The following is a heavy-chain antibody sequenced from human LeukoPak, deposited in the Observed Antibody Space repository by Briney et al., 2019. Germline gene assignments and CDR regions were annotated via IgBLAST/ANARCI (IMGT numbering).Heavy chain of an antibody. CDR2: INHSGST. J-gene: IGHJ4*02. Sequence: SETLSLTCTVSGGSISSYYWSWIRQPPGKGLEWIGEINHSGSTNYNPSLKSRVTISVDTSKNQFSLKLSSVTAADTAVYYCARGQGWYMVRGVHHRDYWGQGTLVTVSS. D-gene: IGHD3-10*01. V-gene: IGHV4-34*01. CDR1: GGSISSYY. CDR3: ARGQGWYMVRGVHHRDY.